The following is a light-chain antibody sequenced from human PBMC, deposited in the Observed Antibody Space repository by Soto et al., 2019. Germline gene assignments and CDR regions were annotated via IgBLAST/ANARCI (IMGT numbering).Light chain of an antibody. V-gene: IGKV1D-12*01. CDR3: QQANSFPRT. CDR1: QAISTW. J-gene: IGKJ1*01. Sequence: DIQMTQSPSSVSASVGDRVTITCRASQAISTWLARYQQNPGKAPKLLIYSASNLQSGVPSRFSGSGSGTDFTLTISSLQPEDFATYYCQQANSFPRTFGQGTKVEIK. CDR2: SAS.